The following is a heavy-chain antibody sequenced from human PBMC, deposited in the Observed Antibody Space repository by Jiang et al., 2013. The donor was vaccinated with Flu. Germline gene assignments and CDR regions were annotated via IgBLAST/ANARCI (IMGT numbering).Heavy chain of an antibody. D-gene: IGHD1-20*01. CDR2: IGTDGITK. CDR3: AKEYNWNHWYFDL. J-gene: IGHJ2*01. Sequence: LRLSCAVSGFTFSSYSIHWVRQPPGKGLEWVAVIGTDGITKHYGDSVKGRFTISRDNSKSTLYLQMDSLRSEDTAVYFCAKEYNWNHWYFDLWGRGTLVTVSS. CDR1: GFTFSSYS. V-gene: IGHV3-30*18.